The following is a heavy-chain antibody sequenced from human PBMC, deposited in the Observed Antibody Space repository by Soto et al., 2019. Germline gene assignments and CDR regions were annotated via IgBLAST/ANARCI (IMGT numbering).Heavy chain of an antibody. CDR1: GFIASSSY. V-gene: IGHV3-66*01. J-gene: IGHJ5*02. CDR3: ATSPTGNNYADCFVP. Sequence: EVQVVESGGGLVQPGGSLRLSCAASGFIASSSYMSWVRQAPGKGLEWVAVIYSAVSTYYGDSGKGRFTIYRDSSNNTLYLQMDSLRAEDTAVYFCATSPTGNNYADCFVPWGQGTLVTVS. D-gene: IGHD2-8*02. CDR2: IYSAVST.